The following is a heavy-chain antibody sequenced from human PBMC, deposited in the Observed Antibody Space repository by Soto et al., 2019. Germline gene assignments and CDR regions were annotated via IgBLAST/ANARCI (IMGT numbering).Heavy chain of an antibody. CDR2: INHSGST. D-gene: IGHD2-15*01. V-gene: IGHV4-34*01. CDR3: ARGQKGGSPYYYYYYGMDV. J-gene: IGHJ6*02. Sequence: KPSETLSLTCAVYGGSFSGYYWSWIRQPPGKGLEWIGEINHSGSTNYNPSLKSRVTISVDTSKNQFSLKLSSVTAADTAVYYCARGQKGGSPYYYYYYGMDVWGQGTTVTVSS. CDR1: GGSFSGYY.